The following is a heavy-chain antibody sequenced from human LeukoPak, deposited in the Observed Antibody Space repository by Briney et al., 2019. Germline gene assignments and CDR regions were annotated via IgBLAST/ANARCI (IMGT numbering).Heavy chain of an antibody. CDR1: GYTFTGYY. Sequence: ASVKVSCKASGYTFTGYYMHWVRQAPGQGLEWMGWINPNSGGTNYAQKFQGRVTMTRDTSISTAYMELSRLRSDDTAVYYCAAAGYYDSRGYSSFDYWGQGTLVTVSS. D-gene: IGHD3-22*01. CDR2: INPNSGGT. J-gene: IGHJ4*02. V-gene: IGHV1-2*02. CDR3: AAAGYYDSRGYSSFDY.